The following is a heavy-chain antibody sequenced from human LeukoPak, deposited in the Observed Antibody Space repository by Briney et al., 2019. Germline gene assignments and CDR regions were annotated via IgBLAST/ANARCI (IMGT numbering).Heavy chain of an antibody. CDR1: GFTFSSYD. CDR3: ASGAEGWNY. J-gene: IGHJ4*02. V-gene: IGHV3-13*01. D-gene: IGHD2-15*01. CDR2: IGKSGHT. Sequence: PGGSLRLSCAASGFTFSSYDMHWVRQVTEKGLEWVSGIGKSGHTYYAGSVKGRFTISRENAKNSLYLQMNDLRAGDTAVYYCASGAEGWNYWGQGTLVTVSS.